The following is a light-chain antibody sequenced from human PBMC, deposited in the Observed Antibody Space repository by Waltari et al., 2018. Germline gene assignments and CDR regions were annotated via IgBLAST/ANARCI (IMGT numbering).Light chain of an antibody. CDR1: SSNIGSNY. CDR3: AAWDDSLSGPV. Sequence: QSVLTRPPSASGTPGQRVTISCSGSSSNIGSNYVYWYQQLPGTAPKLLIYRNNPRPSGVPDRFSGSKSGTSASLAISGLRSEDEADYYCAAWDDSLSGPVFGGGTKLTVL. V-gene: IGLV1-47*01. J-gene: IGLJ3*02. CDR2: RNN.